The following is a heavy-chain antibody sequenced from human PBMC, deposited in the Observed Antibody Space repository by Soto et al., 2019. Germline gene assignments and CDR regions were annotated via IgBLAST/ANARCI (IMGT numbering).Heavy chain of an antibody. CDR3: AKDPEARYFDWLPRELDY. Sequence: HPGGSLRLSCAASGFTFSSYDMSWVRQSPGKGLEWVSRLQSDGSSPDYADSVKGRFTISRDNSKNTLYLQMNSLRAEDTALYYFAKDPEARYFDWLPRELDYWGQGTLVTVSS. CDR1: GFTFSSYD. CDR2: LQSDGSSP. D-gene: IGHD3-9*01. V-gene: IGHV3-23*03. J-gene: IGHJ4*02.